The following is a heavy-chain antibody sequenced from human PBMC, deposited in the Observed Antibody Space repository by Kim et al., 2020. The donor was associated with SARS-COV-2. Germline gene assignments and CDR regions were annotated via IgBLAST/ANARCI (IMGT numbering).Heavy chain of an antibody. Sequence: GGSLRLSCAASGFTFSSYWMHWVRQAPGTGLVWVSRINNDGVDTIYADFVKGRFTISRDNAKNTLYLQMNSLRVEDTAVYFCVRGSGSYGYGMGVWGQGTTVTVS. V-gene: IGHV3-74*01. CDR2: INNDGVDT. J-gene: IGHJ6*02. D-gene: IGHD3-3*01. CDR1: GFTFSSYW. CDR3: VRGSGSYGYGMGV.